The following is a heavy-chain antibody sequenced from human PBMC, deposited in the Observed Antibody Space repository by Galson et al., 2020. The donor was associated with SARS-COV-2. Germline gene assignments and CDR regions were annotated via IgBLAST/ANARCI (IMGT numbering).Heavy chain of an antibody. J-gene: IGHJ4*02. CDR1: GDSISSNYW. CDR2: IYHRGNS. Sequence: SETLSLTCAVSGDSISSNYWWNWVRQPQGKGLEWRGKIYHRGNSIHNPSIESRVTLSIDKSRNQFSLKLNSVTAADTAVYYCARSDTLQRYPLVVLWGQGTLVIVSS. V-gene: IGHV4-4*02. CDR3: ARSDTLQRYPLVVL. D-gene: IGHD1-20*01.